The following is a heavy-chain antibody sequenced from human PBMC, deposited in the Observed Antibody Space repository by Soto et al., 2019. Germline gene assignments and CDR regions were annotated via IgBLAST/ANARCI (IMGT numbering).Heavy chain of an antibody. D-gene: IGHD3-10*01. V-gene: IGHV4-30-2*01. CDR2: IYHSGST. CDR1: GGSISSGGYS. CDR3: ARELFGRSVWFDP. J-gene: IGHJ5*02. Sequence: SETLSLTCTVSGGSISSGGYSWSWIRQPPGKGLEWIGYIYHSGSTYYNPSLKSRVTISVDRSKNQFSPKLSSVTAADTAVYYCARELFGRSVWFDPWGQGTLVTVSS.